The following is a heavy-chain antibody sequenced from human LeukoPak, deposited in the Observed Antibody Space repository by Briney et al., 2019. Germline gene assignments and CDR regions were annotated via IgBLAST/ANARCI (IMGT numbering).Heavy chain of an antibody. CDR1: GFTFSSYG. D-gene: IGHD3-22*01. J-gene: IGHJ4*02. CDR3: AKGDSSGYLDY. CDR2: IWYDGSNK. Sequence: PGGSLRLSCAASGFTFSSYGMHWVRQAPGKGLEWVAVIWYDGSNKYYADSVKGRFTISRGNSKNTLYLQMNSLRAEDTAVYYCAKGDSSGYLDYWGQGTLVTVSS. V-gene: IGHV3-33*06.